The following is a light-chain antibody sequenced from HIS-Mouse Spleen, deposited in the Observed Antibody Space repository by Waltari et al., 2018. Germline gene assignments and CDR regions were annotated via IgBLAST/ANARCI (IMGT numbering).Light chain of an antibody. Sequence: QSALTQPPSVSGSPGQSVTISCTGTSSDVGRYNPVSWYQQPPGTAPKLMIYEVSNRPSGVPDRFSGSKSGNTASLTISGLQAEDEADYYCSLYTSSSTLVFGGGTKLTVL. CDR3: SLYTSSSTLV. J-gene: IGLJ2*01. CDR1: SSDVGRYNP. CDR2: EVS. V-gene: IGLV2-18*01.